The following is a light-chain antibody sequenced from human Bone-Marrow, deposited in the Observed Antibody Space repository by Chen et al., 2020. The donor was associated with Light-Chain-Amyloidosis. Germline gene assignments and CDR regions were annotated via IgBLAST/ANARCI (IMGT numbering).Light chain of an antibody. CDR2: SNS. Sequence: QSVLTQPPSVSGAPGQRVTISCAGSSANIGTGYDVHWYQQPPGSAPKVVIYSNSNRPSGVPNRFSGSTSGTSASLVITGLQAEDEADYYCQTYDTTLSAPVFGGGTRLTVL. V-gene: IGLV1-40*01. CDR1: SANIGTGYD. J-gene: IGLJ2*01. CDR3: QTYDTTLSAPV.